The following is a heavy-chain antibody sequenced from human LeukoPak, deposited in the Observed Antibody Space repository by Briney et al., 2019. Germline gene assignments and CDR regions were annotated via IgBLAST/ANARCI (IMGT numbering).Heavy chain of an antibody. CDR2: ISNYFGGT. CDR3: ARDYDCRGDGNGEWLDP. CDR1: GFRSSIFG. V-gene: IGHV1-18*04. J-gene: IGHJ5*02. D-gene: IGHD2-21*02. Sequence: SVNDSCKAPGFRSSIFGGSGVRQAPGQGLEWMGWISNYFGGTHYAEKFEDRVTMTVDTSTTTVYMELRRLKYDDTAIYYCARDYDCRGDGNGEWLDPWGQETGVLVSS.